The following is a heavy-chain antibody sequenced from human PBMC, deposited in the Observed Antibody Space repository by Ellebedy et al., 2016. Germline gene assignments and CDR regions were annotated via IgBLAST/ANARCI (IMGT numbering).Heavy chain of an antibody. CDR1: GFTFSSYW. CDR2: IKQDGSEK. CDR3: ARDQVGGYYDSSGSDY. J-gene: IGHJ4*02. Sequence: GESLKISCAASGFTFSSYWMSWVRQAPGKGLEWVANIKQDGSEKYYVDSVKGRFTISRDNAKNSLYLQMNSLRAEDTAVYYCARDQVGGYYDSSGSDYWGQGTLVTVSS. D-gene: IGHD3-22*01. V-gene: IGHV3-7*03.